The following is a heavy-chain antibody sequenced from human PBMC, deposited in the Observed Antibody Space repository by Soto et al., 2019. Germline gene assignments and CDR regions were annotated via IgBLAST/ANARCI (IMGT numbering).Heavy chain of an antibody. V-gene: IGHV4-61*01. Sequence: LSLTCTVSGGSVSSGSYYWSWIRQPPGKGLEWIGYIYYSGSTNYNPSLKSRVTISVDTSKNQFSLKLSSVTAADTAVYYCARDGGHYYCSGFLPRHYGMDVWGQGTTVTVSS. CDR2: IYYSGST. CDR3: ARDGGHYYCSGFLPRHYGMDV. J-gene: IGHJ6*02. D-gene: IGHD3-10*01. CDR1: GGSVSSGSYY.